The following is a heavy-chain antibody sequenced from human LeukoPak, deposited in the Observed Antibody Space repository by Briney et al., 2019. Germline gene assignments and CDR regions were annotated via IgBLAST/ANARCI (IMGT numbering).Heavy chain of an antibody. CDR3: XXXXILTGYYSH. D-gene: IGHD3-9*01. V-gene: IGHV3-9*01. Sequence: GGSLRLSCAASGFTFDDYAMHWVRQAPGKGLEWVSGISWNSGSIGYADSVKGRFTISRDNAKNSLYLQMNSLRAEDTALYYXXXXXILTGYYSHWGQGTLVTVSS. J-gene: IGHJ4*02. CDR1: GFTFDDYA. CDR2: ISWNSGSI.